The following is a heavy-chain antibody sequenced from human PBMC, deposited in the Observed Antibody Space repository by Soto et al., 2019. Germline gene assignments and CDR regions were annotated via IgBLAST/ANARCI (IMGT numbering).Heavy chain of an antibody. CDR2: IYYSGST. Sequence: SEILSLTCTVSGGSISSYYGSWIRQPPGKGLEWIGYIYYSGSTNYNPSLKSRVTISVDTSKNQFSLKLSSVTAADTAVYYCARHRAFDPWGQGTLVTVSS. CDR3: ARHRAFDP. CDR1: GGSISSYY. J-gene: IGHJ5*02. V-gene: IGHV4-59*08.